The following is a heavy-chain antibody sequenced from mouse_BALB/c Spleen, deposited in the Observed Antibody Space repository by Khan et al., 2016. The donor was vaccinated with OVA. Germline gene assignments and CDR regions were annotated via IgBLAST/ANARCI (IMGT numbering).Heavy chain of an antibody. D-gene: IGHD1-1*01. CDR3: ARSVTITTVVATDFDY. J-gene: IGHJ2*01. Sequence: EVQLQESGPGLVKPSQSLSLTCTVTGYSITSDYAWNWIRQFPENKLEWMGYISYSGRTSYNPSLKSRISITRDTSKNQFFLQLNSVTTEDTATDYWARSVTITTVVATDFDYWGQGTTLTVSS. CDR1: GYSITSDYA. V-gene: IGHV3-2*02. CDR2: ISYSGRT.